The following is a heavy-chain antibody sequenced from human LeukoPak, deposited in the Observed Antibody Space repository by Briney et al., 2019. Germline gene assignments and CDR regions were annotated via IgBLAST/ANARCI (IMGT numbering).Heavy chain of an antibody. V-gene: IGHV1-2*02. CDR3: ARGRGVAVTGTIDY. D-gene: IGHD6-19*01. Sequence: ASVKVSCKASGYTFSRYYMHWVRQAPGQGLEWMGWINPNSGGAKYAQKFQGRVTMTGDTATGTAYMELSGLTSDDTAVYYCARGRGVAVTGTIDYWGQGTLVTVSS. CDR2: INPNSGGA. J-gene: IGHJ4*02. CDR1: GYTFSRYY.